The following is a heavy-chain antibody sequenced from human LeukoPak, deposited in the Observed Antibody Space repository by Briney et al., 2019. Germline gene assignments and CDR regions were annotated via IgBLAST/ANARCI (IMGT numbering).Heavy chain of an antibody. V-gene: IGHV1-24*01. CDR1: GYTLTEIS. CDR2: FDPEEGET. J-gene: IGHJ4*02. Sequence: ASVKVSCKVSGYTLTEISMRWVRQAPGKGHEWMGGFDPEEGETIYAQKFQGSVTITEDTATDTGYMELRSLRSEDTAVYSCATHSSIASPTSFDYWGEGTLVTVSP. CDR3: ATHSSIASPTSFDY. D-gene: IGHD6-13*01.